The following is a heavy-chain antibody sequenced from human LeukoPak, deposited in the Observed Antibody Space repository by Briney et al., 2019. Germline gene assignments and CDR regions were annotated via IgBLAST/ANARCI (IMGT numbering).Heavy chain of an antibody. CDR3: ARDLGGLYYDSSGTDY. CDR1: GGSITSYN. V-gene: IGHV4-4*07. Sequence: SETLSLTCTVSGGSITSYNWSWIRHPAAKGREWIGRIYGSGSTNYNPSLWGRVTMSVDTSKNQVSLNLSSVTAADTAFYYCARDLGGLYYDSSGTDYWGQGTLVTVSS. D-gene: IGHD3-22*01. J-gene: IGHJ4*02. CDR2: IYGSGST.